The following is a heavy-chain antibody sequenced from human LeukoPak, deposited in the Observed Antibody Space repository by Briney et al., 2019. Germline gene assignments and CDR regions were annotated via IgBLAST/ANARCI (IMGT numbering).Heavy chain of an antibody. V-gene: IGHV4-39*01. CDR1: GGSISSSFY. J-gene: IGHJ4*02. Sequence: SETLSLTCTVSGGSISSSFYWVWIRQPPGKGLDWIGSISYSGSTNYNPSLKSRVTISVDTSRNQFSLKLISVTATDTAVHFCARTLYTSTWTAAGYWGQGTLVTVSS. CDR3: ARTLYTSTWTAAGY. D-gene: IGHD6-13*01. CDR2: ISYSGST.